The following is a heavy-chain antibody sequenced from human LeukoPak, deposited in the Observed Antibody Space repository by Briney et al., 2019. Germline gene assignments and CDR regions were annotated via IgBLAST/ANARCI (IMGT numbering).Heavy chain of an antibody. Sequence: ASVKVSCKASGYTFTGYYMHWVRQAPGQGLEWMGWISAYNGNTNYAQKLQGRVTMTTDTSTSTAYMELRSLRSDDTAVYYCARVLMGKYYYGSGSYSWFDPWGQGTLVTVSS. D-gene: IGHD3-10*01. V-gene: IGHV1-18*04. CDR2: ISAYNGNT. J-gene: IGHJ5*02. CDR1: GYTFTGYY. CDR3: ARVLMGKYYYGSGSYSWFDP.